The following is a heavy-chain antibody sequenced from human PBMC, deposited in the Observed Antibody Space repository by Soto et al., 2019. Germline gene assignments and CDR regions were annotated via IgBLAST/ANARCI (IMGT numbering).Heavy chain of an antibody. CDR1: GYTFTSYS. CDR3: ARDSTTSSWYFDL. V-gene: IGHV1-3*01. J-gene: IGHJ2*01. Sequence: SGKVACKASGYTFTSYSMYWVRHAPGQRLEWMGWINADNGNTEYSQKFQGRVTITRDTSANTAYMELSSLRSEDTAVFYCARDSTTSSWYFDLWGRGTLAPVPS. D-gene: IGHD4-4*01. CDR2: INADNGNT.